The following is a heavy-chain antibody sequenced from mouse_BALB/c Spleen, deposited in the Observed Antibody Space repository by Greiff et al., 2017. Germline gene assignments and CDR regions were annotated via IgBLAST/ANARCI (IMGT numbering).Heavy chain of an antibody. CDR1: GYSFTSYY. Sequence: VQLLQSGPELMKPGASVKISCKASGYSFTSYYMHWVKQSHGKSLEWIGYIGPGNGGTSYNQKFKGKATLTVDKSSSTAYMHLSSLTSEDTAVYYGARKRGNYDYWYFDVWGAGTTVTVSS. V-gene: IGHV1S135*01. J-gene: IGHJ1*01. CDR2: IGPGNGGT. CDR3: ARKRGNYDYWYFDV. D-gene: IGHD2-1*01.